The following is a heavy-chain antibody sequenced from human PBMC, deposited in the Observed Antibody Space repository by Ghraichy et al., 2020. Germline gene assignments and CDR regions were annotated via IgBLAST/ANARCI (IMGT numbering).Heavy chain of an antibody. Sequence: GSLRLSCSVSGFVFSSYGMHWVRQAPGKGLEWVAFIRFDGSQNYYADSVKGRFTISRDNSKNTLFLQMKSLRPEDTAVYYCAKLRKGTTIGRDYWGQGTLVTVSS. CDR3: AKLRKGTTIGRDY. J-gene: IGHJ4*02. CDR2: IRFDGSQN. CDR1: GFVFSSYG. D-gene: IGHD1-14*01. V-gene: IGHV3-30*02.